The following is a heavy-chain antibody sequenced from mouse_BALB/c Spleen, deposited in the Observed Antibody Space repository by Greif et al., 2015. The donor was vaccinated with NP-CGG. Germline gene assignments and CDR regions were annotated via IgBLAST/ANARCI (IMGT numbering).Heavy chain of an antibody. V-gene: IGHV1S56*01. CDR1: GYTFTSYY. CDR3: ARRDSFYAMDY. CDR2: IYPGNVNT. Sequence: VQLQQSGPELVKPGASVRISCKASGYTFTSYYIHWVKQRPGQGLEWIGWIYPGNVNTKYNEKFKGKATLTADKSSSTAYMQLSSLTSEDSAVYFCARRDSFYAMDYWGQGTSVTVSS. J-gene: IGHJ4*01.